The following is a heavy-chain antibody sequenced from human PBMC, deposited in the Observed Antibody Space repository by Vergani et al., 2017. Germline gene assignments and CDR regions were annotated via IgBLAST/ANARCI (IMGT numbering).Heavy chain of an antibody. CDR1: GGSISSHNYY. CDR3: ARGSCRGVSCYKPLFDY. Sequence: QVQLQESGPGLVKPSQTLSLTCTVSGGSISSHNYYWSWIRQPAGKGLEWIGRIHTSGRSHYNPSLKSRGTMSEDTSKNQFSLNLTSVTAADTAVYFCARGSCRGVSCYKPLFDYWGQGILVTVSS. J-gene: IGHJ4*02. CDR2: IHTSGRS. V-gene: IGHV4-61*02. D-gene: IGHD2-15*01.